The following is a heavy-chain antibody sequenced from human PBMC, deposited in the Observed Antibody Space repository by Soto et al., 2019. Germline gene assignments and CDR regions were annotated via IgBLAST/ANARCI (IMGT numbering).Heavy chain of an antibody. D-gene: IGHD6-13*01. V-gene: IGHV3-48*01. J-gene: IGHJ6*02. Sequence: EGCLRLSGATSRLSFSSYRMNWVRQAPGKGLEWVSYISSSSSTIYYADSVKGRFTISRDNAKNSLYLQMNSLRAEDTAMYYCARTAAAGKYYYGMDVWGHGPTVTV. CDR3: ARTAAAGKYYYGMDV. CDR2: ISSSSSTI. CDR1: RLSFSSYR.